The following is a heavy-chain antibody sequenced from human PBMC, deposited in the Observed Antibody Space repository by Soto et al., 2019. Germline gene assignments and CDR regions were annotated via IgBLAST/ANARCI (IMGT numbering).Heavy chain of an antibody. D-gene: IGHD6-19*01. CDR1: AYTFTRYG. J-gene: IGHJ4*02. CDR3: RRYHAVGIAVAGGFGY. V-gene: IGHV1-18*01. Sequence: ASVNVSCKSSAYTFTRYGISWVRQAPGQGLKWMGWISAYNGNTNYAQKLQGRVTMTTDTSTTTAYMELRSLRSDDTAVHYCRRYHAVGIAVAGGFGYWGQGALVTLS. CDR2: ISAYNGNT.